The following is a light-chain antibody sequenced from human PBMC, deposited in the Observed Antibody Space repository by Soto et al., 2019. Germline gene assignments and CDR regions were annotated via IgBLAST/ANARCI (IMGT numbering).Light chain of an antibody. CDR3: SSFTTSSTYV. CDR1: SSDVSSYNY. Sequence: QSALTQPASVSGSPGQSITISCTGTSSDVSSYNYVSWYQQHPGKAPKLIIYDVSDRPSGVSNRFSGSKSGNTASLTISGLQAEDEADYYCSSFTTSSTYVFGTGTKVTV. J-gene: IGLJ1*01. CDR2: DVS. V-gene: IGLV2-14*03.